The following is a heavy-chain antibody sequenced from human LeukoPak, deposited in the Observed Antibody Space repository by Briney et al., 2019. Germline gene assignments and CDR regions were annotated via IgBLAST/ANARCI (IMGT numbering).Heavy chain of an antibody. V-gene: IGHV1-24*01. Sequence: ASVKVSCKVSGYTLTELSMHWVRQAPGKGLEWMGGFDPEDGETIYAQKFQDRVTITRDTSAGTAYMELSSLRSEDTAVFYCARDRGYYDSIDYWGQGTLVTVSS. J-gene: IGHJ4*02. CDR2: FDPEDGET. CDR3: ARDRGYYDSIDY. CDR1: GYTLTELS. D-gene: IGHD3-22*01.